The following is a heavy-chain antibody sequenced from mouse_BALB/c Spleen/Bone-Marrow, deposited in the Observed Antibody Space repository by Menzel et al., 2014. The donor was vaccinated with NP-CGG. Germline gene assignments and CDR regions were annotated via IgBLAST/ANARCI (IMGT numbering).Heavy chain of an antibody. CDR1: GFTFSDYY. V-gene: IGHV5-4*02. D-gene: IGHD1-1*01. CDR2: ISDGGSYT. CDR3: ARALYGSSYGFAY. Sequence: EVQVVESGGGLVKPGGSLKLSCAASGFTFSDYYMYWVRQTPEKRLEWVATISDGGSYTYYPDSVKGRFTISRDNAKNNLYLQMSSLRSEDTAMYYCARALYGSSYGFAYWGQGTLVTVSA. J-gene: IGHJ3*01.